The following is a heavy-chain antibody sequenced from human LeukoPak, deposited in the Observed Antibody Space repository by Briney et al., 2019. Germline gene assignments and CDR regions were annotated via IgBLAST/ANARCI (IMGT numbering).Heavy chain of an antibody. V-gene: IGHV3-74*01. D-gene: IGHD1-26*01. Sequence: GGSLRLSCAASGNYWMHWVRQAPGKGLVWVSHINSDGSWTSYADSVKGRFTISRDNSKNTLYLQMNSLRAEDTAVYYCAKFYGGATPPYFDYWGQGTLVTVSS. CDR3: AKFYGGATPPYFDY. CDR1: GNYW. J-gene: IGHJ4*02. CDR2: INSDGSWT.